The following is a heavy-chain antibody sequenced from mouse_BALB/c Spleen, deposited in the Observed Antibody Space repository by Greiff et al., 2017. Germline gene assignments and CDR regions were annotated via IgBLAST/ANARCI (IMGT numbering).Heavy chain of an antibody. D-gene: IGHD2-4*01. J-gene: IGHJ2*01. CDR3: ARWGLYYDYDVDY. CDR2: INPSSGYT. CDR1: GYTFTSYT. V-gene: IGHV1-4*01. Sequence: QVQLKESGAELARPGASVKMSCKASGYTFTSYTMHWVKQRPGQGLEWIGYINPSSGYTNYNQKFKDKATLTADKSSSTAYMQLSSLTSEDSAVYYCARWGLYYDYDVDYWGQGTTLTVSS.